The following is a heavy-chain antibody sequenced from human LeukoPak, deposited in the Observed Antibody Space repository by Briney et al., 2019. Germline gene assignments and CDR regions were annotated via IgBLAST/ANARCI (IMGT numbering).Heavy chain of an antibody. V-gene: IGHV4-61*02. CDR3: ARDAVVIDAFDI. D-gene: IGHD3-22*01. J-gene: IGHJ3*02. CDR2: IYTSGST. Sequence: KSSETPSLTCTVSGGSISSGSYYWSWIRQPAGKGLEWIGRIYTSGSTNYNPSLKSRVTISVDTSKNQFSLKLSSVTAADTTVYYCARDAVVIDAFDIWGQGTMVTVSS. CDR1: GGSISSGSYY.